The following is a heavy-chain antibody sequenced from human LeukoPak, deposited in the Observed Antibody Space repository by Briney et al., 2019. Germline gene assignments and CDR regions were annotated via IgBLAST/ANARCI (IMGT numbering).Heavy chain of an antibody. J-gene: IGHJ5*02. CDR1: GGSISSSSYY. CDR3: AREGGSGWYEDWFDP. Sequence: PSETLSLTCTVSGGSISSSSYYWGWIRQPPGKGLEWIGSIYYSGSTYYNPSLKSRVTISVDTSKNQFSLKLSSVTAADTAVYYCAREGGSGWYEDWFDPWGQGTLVTVSS. V-gene: IGHV4-39*07. D-gene: IGHD6-19*01. CDR2: IYYSGST.